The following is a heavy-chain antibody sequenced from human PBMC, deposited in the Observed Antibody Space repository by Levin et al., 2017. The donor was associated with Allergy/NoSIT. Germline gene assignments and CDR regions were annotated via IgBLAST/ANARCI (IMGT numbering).Heavy chain of an antibody. CDR3: AKAGGRSWFDP. J-gene: IGHJ5*02. V-gene: IGHV1-2*02. CDR1: GYTFPGSY. CDR2: INPNSGDT. Sequence: ASVKVSCKASGYTFPGSYMHWVRQAPGQGLEWMGWINPNSGDTKYAQKFQGRVTMTRDTSISAAYMELSGLRSDDAAVYYCAKAGGRSWFDPWGQGTLVTVSS. D-gene: IGHD3-10*01.